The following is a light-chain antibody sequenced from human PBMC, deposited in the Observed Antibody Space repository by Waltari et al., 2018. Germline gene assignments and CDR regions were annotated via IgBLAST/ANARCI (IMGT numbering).Light chain of an antibody. CDR3: QHYLRLPAT. CDR1: QSVPRT. V-gene: IGKV3-20*01. Sequence: SCRASQSVPRTLAWYQQKPGQAPRLLIYGASNRATGIPDRFSGSGSGTDFSLTISRLEPEDFAVYYCQHYLRLPATFGQGTKVEIK. J-gene: IGKJ1*01. CDR2: GAS.